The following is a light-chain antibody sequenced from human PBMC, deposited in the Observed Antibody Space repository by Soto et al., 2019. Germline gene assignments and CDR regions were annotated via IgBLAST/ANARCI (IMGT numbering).Light chain of an antibody. CDR2: GAS. Sequence: EIVLTQSPGTLSLSPGERATLSCRASQSISSNYLVWYQQKPGQAPRLLIYGASSRATGIPDRFSGSGSGTDFTLTISRLEPADFAVYYCQQYGSSPLTFGGGTKVEIK. V-gene: IGKV3-20*01. CDR1: QSISSNY. J-gene: IGKJ4*01. CDR3: QQYGSSPLT.